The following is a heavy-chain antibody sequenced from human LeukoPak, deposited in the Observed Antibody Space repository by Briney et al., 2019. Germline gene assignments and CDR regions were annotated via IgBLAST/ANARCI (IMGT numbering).Heavy chain of an antibody. V-gene: IGHV4-4*07. CDR2: IYGSGIT. CDR1: GGSISSND. J-gene: IGHJ6*03. Sequence: SETLSLTCTDSGGSISSNDWSGIRQSAGTGLEWIGRIYGSGITDYNPSLKSRVTMSLDTSRKQFSLRLTSVTAADTAVYYCARLKFCHSTGHSSGNYMGVRGKGTTVSVFS. CDR3: ARLKFCHSTGHSSGNYMGV. D-gene: IGHD3-9*01.